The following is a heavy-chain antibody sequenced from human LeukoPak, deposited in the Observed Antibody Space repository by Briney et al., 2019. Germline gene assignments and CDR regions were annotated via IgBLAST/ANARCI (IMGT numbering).Heavy chain of an antibody. Sequence: SETLSLTCTVSGGSISSYYWSWIRQPPGKGLEWIGYIYYSGSTNYNPSLKSRVTISVDTSKNQFSPKLSSVTAADTAVYYCARDHGGSSGWSLNWFDPWGQGTLATVSS. CDR3: ARDHGGSSGWSLNWFDP. D-gene: IGHD6-19*01. CDR2: IYYSGST. CDR1: GGSISSYY. V-gene: IGHV4-59*01. J-gene: IGHJ5*02.